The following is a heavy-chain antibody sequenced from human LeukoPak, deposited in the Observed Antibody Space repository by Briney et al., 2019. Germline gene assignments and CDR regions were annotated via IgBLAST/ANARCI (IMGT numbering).Heavy chain of an antibody. CDR1: GFTYSSDG. CDR2: ISVSGGST. CDR3: AKAREWIYYFDY. Sequence: GGSLRLSCAASGFTYSSDGMSWVRQAPGKGLEWVSAISVSGGSTYYADSVKGRFTISRDNSKNTLYLQMNSLRAEDTAVYYCAKAREWIYYFDYWGQGTLVTVSS. V-gene: IGHV3-23*01. D-gene: IGHD3-3*01. J-gene: IGHJ4*02.